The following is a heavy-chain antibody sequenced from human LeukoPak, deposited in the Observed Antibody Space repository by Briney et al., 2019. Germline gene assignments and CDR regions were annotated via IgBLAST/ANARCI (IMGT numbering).Heavy chain of an antibody. D-gene: IGHD3-10*01. CDR3: ARDQPYYYGSGSYLGY. V-gene: IGHV1-18*01. CDR1: GYTFTSYG. CDR2: ISAYNGNT. Sequence: GASVKVSCKASGYTFTSYGISWVRQAPGQGLELMGWISAYNGNTNYAQKLQGRVTMTTDTSTSTAYMEPRSLRSDDTAVYYCARDQPYYYGSGSYLGYWGQGTLVTVSS. J-gene: IGHJ4*02.